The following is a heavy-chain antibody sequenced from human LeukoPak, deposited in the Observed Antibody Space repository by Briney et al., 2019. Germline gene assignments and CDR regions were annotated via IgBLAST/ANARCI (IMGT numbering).Heavy chain of an antibody. D-gene: IGHD4-11*01. CDR3: ARALGIVYSRPFDY. V-gene: IGHV1-3*01. J-gene: IGHJ4*02. CDR2: ILDGNGNT. CDR1: GYTFASYA. Sequence: ASVKVSCKASGYTFASYAMHWVRQAPGQRLEWMGWILDGNGNTKYSQRFQGRVTITRDTSARTAYMELSSLKSEDTAVYYCARALGIVYSRPFDYWGQGTLVTVSS.